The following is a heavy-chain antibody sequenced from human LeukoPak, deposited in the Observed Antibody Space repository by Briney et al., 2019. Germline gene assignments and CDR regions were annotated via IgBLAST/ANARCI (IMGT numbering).Heavy chain of an antibody. J-gene: IGHJ4*02. CDR3: AKTPVAQGYYFDY. D-gene: IGHD6-19*01. CDR1: GFTFSSYA. V-gene: IGHV3-23*01. Sequence: GGSLRLSCAASGFTFSSYAMSWVRQAPGKGLEWVSAISGSDGSTYYADSVKGRFTISRDNSKNTLYLQMNSLRAEDTAVYYCAKTPVAQGYYFDYWGQGTLVTVSS. CDR2: ISGSDGST.